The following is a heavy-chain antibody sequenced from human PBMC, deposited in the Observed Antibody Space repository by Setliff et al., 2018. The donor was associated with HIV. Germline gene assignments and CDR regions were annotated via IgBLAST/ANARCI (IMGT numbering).Heavy chain of an antibody. D-gene: IGHD3-10*01. CDR2: MKPNSSNS. J-gene: IGHJ5*01. V-gene: IGHV1-8*02. Sequence: ASVKVSCETSGYTFINYDINWVRQATGKVLEWMGWMKPNSSNSGYAQNFQGRVTMTLDTSISTAYMELSSLTSEDTAVYYCTRGRHSQTAGAIKFAFWGQGSRVTVSS. CDR3: TRGRHSQTAGAIKFAF. CDR1: GYTFINYD.